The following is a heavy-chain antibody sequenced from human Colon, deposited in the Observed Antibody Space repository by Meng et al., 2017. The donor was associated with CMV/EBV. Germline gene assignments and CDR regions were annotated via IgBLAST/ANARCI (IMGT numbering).Heavy chain of an antibody. Sequence: GESLKISCAASGFTFSSYWMHWVRQAPGKGLQWVAYIGYGDGRAKYYVDSMRGRFTISRDNSKNMVYLQMNSLRSEDTAVYYCARDGFTGYAGWFDPWGQGTQVTVSS. D-gene: IGHD5-12*01. CDR2: IGYGDGRAK. CDR1: GFTFSSYW. J-gene: IGHJ5*02. CDR3: ARDGFTGYAGWFDP. V-gene: IGHV3-30*02.